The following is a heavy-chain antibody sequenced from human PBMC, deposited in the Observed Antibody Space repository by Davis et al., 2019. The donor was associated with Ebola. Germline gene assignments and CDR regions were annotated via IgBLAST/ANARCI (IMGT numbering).Heavy chain of an antibody. V-gene: IGHV4-39*01. CDR1: GGSIRSSSYY. CDR3: ARGRNDYGDYCFDY. CDR2: IYYSGST. J-gene: IGHJ4*02. D-gene: IGHD4-17*01. Sequence: SETLSLTCTVSGGSIRSSSYYWVWIRQPPGKGLEWIGSIYYSGSTYYNPSLKSRVTISVHTSKNQFSLKLSSVTAADTAVYYCARGRNDYGDYCFDYWGQGTLVTVSS.